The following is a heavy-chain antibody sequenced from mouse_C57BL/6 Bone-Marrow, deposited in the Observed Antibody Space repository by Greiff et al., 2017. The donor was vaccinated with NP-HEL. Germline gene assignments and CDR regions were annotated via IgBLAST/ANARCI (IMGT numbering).Heavy chain of an antibody. Sequence: VQLQESGAELVRPGASVKLSCKASGYTFTDYYINWVKQRPGQGLEWIARIYPGSGNTYYNEKFKGKATLTAEKSSSTAYMQLSSLTSEDSAVYFCARLGWFFAYWGQGTLVTVSA. CDR3: ARLGWFFAY. CDR2: IYPGSGNT. CDR1: GYTFTDYY. V-gene: IGHV1-76*01. D-gene: IGHD1-1*02. J-gene: IGHJ3*01.